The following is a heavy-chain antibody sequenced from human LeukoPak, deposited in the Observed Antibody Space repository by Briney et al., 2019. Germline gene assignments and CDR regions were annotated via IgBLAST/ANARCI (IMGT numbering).Heavy chain of an antibody. V-gene: IGHV4-34*01. J-gene: IGHJ5*02. CDR2: INHSGST. CDR1: GGSFSGYY. Sequence: PSETLSPTCAVYGGSFSGYYWSWIRQPPGKGLEWIGEINHSGSTNYNPSLKSRVTISVETSKNQFSLKLSSVTAADTAVYYCARVSIAAAGTVFDPWGQGTLVTVSS. CDR3: ARVSIAAAGTVFDP. D-gene: IGHD6-13*01.